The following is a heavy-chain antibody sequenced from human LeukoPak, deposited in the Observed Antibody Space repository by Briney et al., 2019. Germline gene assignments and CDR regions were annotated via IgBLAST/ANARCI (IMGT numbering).Heavy chain of an antibody. J-gene: IGHJ4*02. CDR2: VSGSGGST. CDR3: ARGGVQLWYYLDY. Sequence: GGSLILSCAASEFTFSNYAMSWVRQAPGKGLEWVSSVSGSGGSTSYADSVKGRFTISRDNSRNTQYLQMNSLRPGDTAVYYCARGGVQLWYYLDYWGQGTLVTVSS. V-gene: IGHV3-23*01. D-gene: IGHD5-18*01. CDR1: EFTFSNYA.